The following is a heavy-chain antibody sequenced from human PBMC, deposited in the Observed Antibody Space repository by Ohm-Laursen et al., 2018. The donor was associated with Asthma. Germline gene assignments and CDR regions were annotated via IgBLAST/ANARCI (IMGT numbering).Heavy chain of an antibody. CDR3: ARKNLGAGSPGYFDY. D-gene: IGHD3-10*01. CDR2: IWYDGSNK. Sequence: SLRLSCSAPGFTFSSYGMHWVRQAPGKGLEWVAVIWYDGSNKYYADSVKGRFTISRDNSKNTLYLQMNSLRAEDTAVYYCARKNLGAGSPGYFDYWGQGTLVTVSS. J-gene: IGHJ4*02. CDR1: GFTFSSYG. V-gene: IGHV3-33*08.